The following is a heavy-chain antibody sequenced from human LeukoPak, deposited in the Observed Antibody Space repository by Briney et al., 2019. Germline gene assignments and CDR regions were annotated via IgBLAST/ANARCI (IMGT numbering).Heavy chain of an antibody. CDR3: AKGPLSMIVVRNWFDP. Sequence: GGSLRLSCAASGFTFSSYAMSWVRQAPGKGLEWVSAISGSGGSTYYADSVKGRFTISRDNSKNTLYLQMNSLRAEDTAVYYCAKGPLSMIVVRNWFDPWGQGTLVTVSS. CDR2: ISGSGGST. CDR1: GFTFSSYA. D-gene: IGHD3-22*01. V-gene: IGHV3-23*01. J-gene: IGHJ5*02.